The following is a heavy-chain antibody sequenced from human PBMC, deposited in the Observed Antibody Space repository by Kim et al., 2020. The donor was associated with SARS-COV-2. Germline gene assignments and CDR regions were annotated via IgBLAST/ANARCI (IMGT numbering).Heavy chain of an antibody. V-gene: IGHV3-33*01. Sequence: GGSLRLSCAASGFTFSSYGMHWVRQAPGKGLEWVAVIWYDGSNKYYADSVKGRFTISRDNSKNTLYLQMNSLRAEDTAVYYCARDGHVVGAIGYWGQGTLVTVSS. J-gene: IGHJ4*02. D-gene: IGHD1-26*01. CDR1: GFTFSSYG. CDR2: IWYDGSNK. CDR3: ARDGHVVGAIGY.